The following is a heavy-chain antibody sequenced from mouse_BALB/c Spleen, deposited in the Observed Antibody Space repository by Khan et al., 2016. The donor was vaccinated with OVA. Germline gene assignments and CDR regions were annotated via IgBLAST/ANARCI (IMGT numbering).Heavy chain of an antibody. V-gene: IGHV5-17*02. Sequence: EVGLVESGGGLVQPGGSRKLSCAASGFTFSSYGMHWVRQAPEKGLEWIAYISGDSNTIYYADTVKGRFTISRDNPKNTLFLQMTSLMSEDTARYYCATSYFYGYYFDYWGPGTPLTVSS. CDR2: ISGDSNTI. J-gene: IGHJ2*01. CDR3: ATSYFYGYYFDY. D-gene: IGHD1-1*01. CDR1: GFTFSSYG.